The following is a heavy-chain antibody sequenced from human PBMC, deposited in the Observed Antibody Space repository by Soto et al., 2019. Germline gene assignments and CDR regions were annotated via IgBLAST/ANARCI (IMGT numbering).Heavy chain of an antibody. V-gene: IGHV1-2*02. CDR3: ARERYQVISDGMDV. CDR2: INPQTGGT. D-gene: IGHD2-2*01. J-gene: IGHJ6*02. Sequence: ASVKVSCKASGYTFTGYYIHWVREAPGQGLEWMGWINPQTGGTSYAQKFQGRVTLSRXTXINXAXLELXRLTFDDADVYFCARERYQVISDGMDVWG. CDR1: GYTFTGYY.